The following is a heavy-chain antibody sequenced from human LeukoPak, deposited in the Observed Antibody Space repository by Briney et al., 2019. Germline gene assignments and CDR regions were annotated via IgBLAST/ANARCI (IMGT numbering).Heavy chain of an antibody. D-gene: IGHD3-10*01. V-gene: IGHV3-23*01. Sequence: GGSLRLSCAASGFTFSSYAMSCVRQAPGKGLEWVSAISGSGGSTYYADSVKGRFTISRDNSKNTLYLQMNSLRAEDTAVYYCAKDYSPDYGSGSYGDAFDIWGQGTMVTVSS. CDR3: AKDYSPDYGSGSYGDAFDI. CDR1: GFTFSSYA. J-gene: IGHJ3*02. CDR2: ISGSGGST.